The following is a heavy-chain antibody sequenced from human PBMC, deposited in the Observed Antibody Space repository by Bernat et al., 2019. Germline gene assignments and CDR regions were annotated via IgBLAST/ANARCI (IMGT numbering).Heavy chain of an antibody. CDR2: ISYDGSNK. CDR1: GFTFSSYA. J-gene: IGHJ4*02. Sequence: QVQLVESGGGVVQPGRSLRLSCAASGFTFSSYAMHWVRQAPGKGLEWVAVISYDGSNKYYADSVKGRFTISRDNSKNTLYLQMNSLRAEDTAVYYCARVGYSGYDPRYYFDYWGREPWSPSPQ. CDR3: ARVGYSGYDPRYYFDY. D-gene: IGHD5-12*01. V-gene: IGHV3-30-3*01.